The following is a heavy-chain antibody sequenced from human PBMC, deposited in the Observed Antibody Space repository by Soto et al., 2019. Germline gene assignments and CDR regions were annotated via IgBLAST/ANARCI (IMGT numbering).Heavy chain of an antibody. CDR2: IYYSGST. CDR3: ARITIFGVVIPGLFGMDV. D-gene: IGHD3-3*01. V-gene: IGHV4-39*01. CDR1: GGSISSSSYY. J-gene: IGHJ6*02. Sequence: SETLSLTCTVSGGSISSSSYYWGWIRQPPGKGLEWIGSIYYSGSTYYNPSLKSRVTISVDTSKNQFSLKLSSVAAADTAVYYCARITIFGVVIPGLFGMDVWGQGTTVTVS.